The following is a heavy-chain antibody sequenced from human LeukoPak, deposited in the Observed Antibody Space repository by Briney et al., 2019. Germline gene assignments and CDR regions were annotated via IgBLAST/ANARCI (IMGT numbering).Heavy chain of an antibody. CDR1: GFTFSDHY. CDR3: ARVGDYYDSNGYSVDAFDI. Sequence: GGSLRLSCAASGFTFSDHYMDWVRQAPGKGLEWVGRIRNKAKSYTTENAASVKGRFTISRDDSKNSLYLQMNSLKTEDTAVYYCARVGDYYDSNGYSVDAFDIWGQGTMVTVSS. J-gene: IGHJ3*02. D-gene: IGHD3-22*01. V-gene: IGHV3-72*01. CDR2: IRNKAKSYTT.